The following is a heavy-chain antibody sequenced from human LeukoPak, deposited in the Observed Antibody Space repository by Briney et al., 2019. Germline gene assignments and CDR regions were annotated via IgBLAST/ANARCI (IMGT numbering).Heavy chain of an antibody. Sequence: WGSLRLSCAASGFTFSNYAMSWVRRAPARGLEWVSSLRGDGETFYADSVTGRFTLSRDNSRNTVYLQLNNLRVEDTAVYYCAKASWVSRPDAVLWAQETLDTVSS. CDR2: LRGDGET. CDR1: GFTFSNYA. CDR3: AKASWVSRPDAVL. V-gene: IGHV3-23*01. D-gene: IGHD3-10*01. J-gene: IGHJ4*02.